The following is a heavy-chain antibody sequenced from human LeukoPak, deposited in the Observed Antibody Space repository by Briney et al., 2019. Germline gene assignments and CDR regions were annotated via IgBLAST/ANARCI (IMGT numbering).Heavy chain of an antibody. CDR2: INPGDGST. CDR1: GYTFTSYY. Sequence: ASVKVSCKASGYTFTSYYMHWVRQAPGQGLEWMGIINPGDGSTSYTQKFQGRVTMTRDTSTSTVFLDLSSLRSEDTAVYYCARGGGYYFDYWGQGTLVTVSS. CDR3: ARGGGYYFDY. D-gene: IGHD4-23*01. J-gene: IGHJ4*02. V-gene: IGHV1-46*01.